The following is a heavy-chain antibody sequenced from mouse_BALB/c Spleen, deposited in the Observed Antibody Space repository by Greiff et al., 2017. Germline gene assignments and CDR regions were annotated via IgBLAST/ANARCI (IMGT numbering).Heavy chain of an antibody. CDR3: ARYYRYDGFDY. CDR2: ISTYYGDA. D-gene: IGHD2-14*01. V-gene: IGHV1S137*01. Sequence: VKLMESGAELVRPGVSVKISCKGSGYTFTDYAMHWVKQSHAKSLEWIGVISTYYGDASYNQKFKGKATMTVDKSSSTAYMQLSSLTSEDSAVYYCARYYRYDGFDYWGQGTTLTVSS. J-gene: IGHJ2*01. CDR1: GYTFTDYA.